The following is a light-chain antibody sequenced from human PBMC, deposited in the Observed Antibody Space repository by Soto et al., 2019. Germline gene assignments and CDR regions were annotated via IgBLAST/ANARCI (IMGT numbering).Light chain of an antibody. J-gene: IGKJ1*01. CDR2: GAS. CDR3: QQYNNWPWT. CDR1: QSVSSN. V-gene: IGKV3-15*01. Sequence: EIVMTQSPATLSVSPGERATLSCRASQSVSSNLAWYQQKPGQAPRLLIYGASTRATGIPARFSGSGSGTEFTLTISSLQSEDFAVYYCQQYNNWPWTLGQGTKVEI.